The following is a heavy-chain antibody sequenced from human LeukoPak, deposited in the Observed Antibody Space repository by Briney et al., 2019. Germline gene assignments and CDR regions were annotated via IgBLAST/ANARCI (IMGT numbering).Heavy chain of an antibody. CDR3: TKHITTDATTPFYYGMDV. V-gene: IGHV3-7*02. J-gene: IGHJ6*02. Sequence: GGSLRLSCAASGLTFSSYWMSWVRQAPGKGLEWVANIKQDGSEKYYVDSVKGRFTISRDNAKNSLHLQMDSLRAEDTAIYYCTKHITTDATTPFYYGMDVWGQGTTVTVSS. D-gene: IGHD3-22*01. CDR1: GLTFSSYW. CDR2: IKQDGSEK.